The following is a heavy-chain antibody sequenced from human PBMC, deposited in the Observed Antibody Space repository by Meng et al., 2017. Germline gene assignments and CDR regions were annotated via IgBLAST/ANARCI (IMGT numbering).Heavy chain of an antibody. D-gene: IGHD6-19*01. Sequence: VRPVRSRADGKKPGASGKCSSKASGSPFPVNYMHWVRQAPGQGLEWMGRINPNSGGKNYAQKFQGRVTMTRDTSISTAYMELSRLRSDDTAVYYCARDKTSVRYSSGWAHYWGQGTLVTVSS. CDR2: INPNSGGK. J-gene: IGHJ4*02. CDR1: GSPFPVNY. CDR3: ARDKTSVRYSSGWAHY. V-gene: IGHV1-2*06.